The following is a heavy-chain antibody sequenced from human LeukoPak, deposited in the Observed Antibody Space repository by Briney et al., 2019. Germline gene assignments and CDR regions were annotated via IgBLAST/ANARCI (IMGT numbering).Heavy chain of an antibody. CDR2: IWYDGSNK. V-gene: IGHV3-33*01. CDR3: ARDTRRYSGSYLNLDY. J-gene: IGHJ4*02. D-gene: IGHD1-26*01. CDR1: GFTFSSYG. Sequence: GGSLRLSCAASGFTFSSYGMHWVRQAPGKGLEWVAVIWYDGSNKYYADSVKGRFTISRDNSKNTLYLQMNSLRAEDTAVYYCARDTRRYSGSYLNLDYRGQGTLVTVSS.